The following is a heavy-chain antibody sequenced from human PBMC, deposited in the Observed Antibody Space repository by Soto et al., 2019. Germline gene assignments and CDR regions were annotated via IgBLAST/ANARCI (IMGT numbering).Heavy chain of an antibody. Sequence: QVLLQEWGAGLLKPSETLSLTCAVYGGAVSSGTYFWSWIRQPPGKGLEWIAEIGHTGRIHSNPSLKSRVTVSIDTSKNQFSLKMTSVTAADTALYYCARVERGTTTTVVDAFDIWGQGTLVTVSS. D-gene: IGHD4-4*01. J-gene: IGHJ3*02. CDR2: IGHTGRI. CDR1: GGAVSSGTYF. V-gene: IGHV4-34*01. CDR3: ARVERGTTTTVVDAFDI.